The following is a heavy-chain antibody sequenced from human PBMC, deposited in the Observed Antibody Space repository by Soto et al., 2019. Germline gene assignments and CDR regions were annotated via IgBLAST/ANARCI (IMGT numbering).Heavy chain of an antibody. V-gene: IGHV3-23*01. CDR1: GFSFGSYA. D-gene: IGHD3-3*01. CDR2: ISGSDGKT. Sequence: GGSLRLSYAASGFSFGSYALSWVRQAPGKGLEWVSTISGSDGKTFYADSVKGRFSISRDTSQNTLYLQMNSLRADDTAIYYCARWSYLDYWGQGTRVTV. CDR3: ARWSYLDY. J-gene: IGHJ4*02.